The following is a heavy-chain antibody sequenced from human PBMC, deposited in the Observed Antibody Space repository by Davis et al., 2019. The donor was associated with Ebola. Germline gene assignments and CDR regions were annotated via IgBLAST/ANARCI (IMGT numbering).Heavy chain of an antibody. CDR1: GGTFSSYT. CDR2: IIPILGIT. D-gene: IGHD6-6*01. CDR3: AGHSSSRYYYYYGMDV. J-gene: IGHJ6*02. Sequence: AASVKVSCKASGGTFSSYTISWVRQAPGQGLEWMGRIIPILGITNYAQKFQGRFTITADKSASTAYMELSSLRSEDTAVYYCAGHSSSRYYYYYGMDVWGQGTTVTASS. V-gene: IGHV1-69*02.